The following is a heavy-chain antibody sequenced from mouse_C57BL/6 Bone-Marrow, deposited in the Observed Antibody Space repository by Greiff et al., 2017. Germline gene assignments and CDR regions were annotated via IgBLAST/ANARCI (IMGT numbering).Heavy chain of an antibody. CDR1: GFNIKNTY. CDR2: IDPANGNT. Sequence: EVQRVESVAELVRPGASVKLSCTASGFNIKNTYMHWVKQRPEQGLEWIGRIDPANGNTKYAPKFQGKATITADTSSNTAYLQLSSLTSEDTAIYYCARAYYSNYDAVDYWGQGTSVTVSS. J-gene: IGHJ4*01. CDR3: ARAYYSNYDAVDY. D-gene: IGHD2-5*01. V-gene: IGHV14-3*01.